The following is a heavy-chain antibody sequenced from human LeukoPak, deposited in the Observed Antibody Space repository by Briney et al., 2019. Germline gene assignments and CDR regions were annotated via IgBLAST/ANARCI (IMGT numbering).Heavy chain of an antibody. Sequence: GGSLRLSCAASGFTFSTYAMSWVRQAPGKGLEWVSFIINSGRSAYYADSVKGRFTISRDNSKNTLYLQMNSLRAEDTALYYCAKDIYGDYGGFDYWGHGTLVTVSS. CDR1: GFTFSTYA. D-gene: IGHD4-23*01. V-gene: IGHV3-23*01. CDR3: AKDIYGDYGGFDY. CDR2: IINSGRSA. J-gene: IGHJ4*01.